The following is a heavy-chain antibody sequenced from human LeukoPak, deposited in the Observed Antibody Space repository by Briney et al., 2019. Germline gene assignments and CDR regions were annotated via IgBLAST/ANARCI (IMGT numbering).Heavy chain of an antibody. Sequence: TSETLSLTCTVSGRSISSSNYYWGWIRQPPGKGLEWIGSILHSGTTYYNPSLESRITISVDTSKNQVSLKLNSVTAADTAVFYCARHLRVGARQEFDYWGQGTLVTVSS. J-gene: IGHJ4*02. CDR2: ILHSGTT. CDR1: GRSISSSNYY. D-gene: IGHD5/OR15-5a*01. V-gene: IGHV4-39*01. CDR3: ARHLRVGARQEFDY.